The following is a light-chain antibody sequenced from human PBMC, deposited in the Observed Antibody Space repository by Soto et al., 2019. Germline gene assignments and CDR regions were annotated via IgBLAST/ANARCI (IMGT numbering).Light chain of an antibody. CDR2: SNN. V-gene: IGLV1-44*01. CDR3: AAWDDSLNGVV. CDR1: SSNIGSNT. J-gene: IGLJ2*01. Sequence: QSVLTQPPSASGTPGQRVTISCSGSSSNIGSNTVNWYQQLPGTAHKLLIYSNNQRPSGVPDRFSGSKSGTSASLASSGLQSEDEADYYCAAWDDSLNGVVFGGGTKLTVL.